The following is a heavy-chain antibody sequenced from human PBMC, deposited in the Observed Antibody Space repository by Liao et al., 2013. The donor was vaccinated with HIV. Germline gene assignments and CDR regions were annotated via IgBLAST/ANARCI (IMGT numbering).Heavy chain of an antibody. CDR3: ARGGRRDYYSRSDYYYYYMDV. CDR2: INHSGST. J-gene: IGHJ6*03. D-gene: IGHD4-17*01. V-gene: IGHV4-34*01. Sequence: QVQLQQWGAGLLKSSETLSLTCAVYGGSFSAYYWTWIRQPPGKGLEWIGEINHSGSTNYSPSLNSRVTISVDTSKNQFSLKLSYVTAADTAVYYCARGGRRDYYSRSDYYYYYMDVWGKGTTVTVSS. CDR1: GGSFSAYY.